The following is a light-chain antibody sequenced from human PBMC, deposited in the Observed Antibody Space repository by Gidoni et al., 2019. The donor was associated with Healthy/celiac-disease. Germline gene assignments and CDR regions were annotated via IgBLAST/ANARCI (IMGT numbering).Light chain of an antibody. CDR2: DVS. CDR3: CSYAGSPPYV. Sequence: QSALTQPRSVSGSAGQSVTISCTGTSSDVGGYNYVPWYQQHPGKAPKLMIYDVSKRPSGVPDRFSGSKSGNTASLTISGLQAEDEADYYCCSYAGSPPYVFGTGTKVTVL. J-gene: IGLJ1*01. V-gene: IGLV2-11*01. CDR1: SSDVGGYNY.